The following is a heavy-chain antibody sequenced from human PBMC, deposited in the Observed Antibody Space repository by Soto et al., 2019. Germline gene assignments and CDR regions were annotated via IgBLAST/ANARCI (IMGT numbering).Heavy chain of an antibody. V-gene: IGHV5-51*01. J-gene: IGHJ5*02. D-gene: IGHD3-9*01. CDR1: GYSFTSYW. CDR2: IYPGDSDT. Sequence: GESLKLSCKGSGYSFTSYWIGWVRQMPGKGLEWMGIIYPGDSDTRYSPSFQGQVTISADKSISTAYLQWSSLRASDTAMYYCERDAILTGYYHWGQGTLVTFSS. CDR3: ERDAILTGYYH.